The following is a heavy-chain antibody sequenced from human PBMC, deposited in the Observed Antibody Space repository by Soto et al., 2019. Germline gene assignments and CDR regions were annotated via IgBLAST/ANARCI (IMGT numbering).Heavy chain of an antibody. CDR1: GFTVSSNY. Sequence: PGGSLRLSCAASGFTVSSNYMAWVRQAPGKGLEWVSSITSATYIYYADSVRGRFTISRDNAKNSLYLQMNSLRAEDTAVYYCAGGLTPRDNGMDVWGQGTTVTVS. CDR3: AGGLTPRDNGMDV. CDR2: ITSATYI. J-gene: IGHJ6*02. V-gene: IGHV3-21*01.